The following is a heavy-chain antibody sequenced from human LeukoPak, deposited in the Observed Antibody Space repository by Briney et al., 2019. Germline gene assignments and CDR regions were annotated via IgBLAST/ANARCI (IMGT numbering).Heavy chain of an antibody. CDR1: GFTFRDYW. D-gene: IGHD3-10*01. CDR3: ARWGVNAGLDR. V-gene: IGHV3-7*01. CDR2: MWPDGSDT. J-gene: IGHJ5*01. Sequence: PGGSLRLSCAASGFTFRDYWMAWVRQAPGRGLEWVANMWPDGSDTYHVDSVRGRFAISRDNAQSSLNLQMNSLRDEDSSVSYCARWGVNAGLDRWGQGTLVSVSS.